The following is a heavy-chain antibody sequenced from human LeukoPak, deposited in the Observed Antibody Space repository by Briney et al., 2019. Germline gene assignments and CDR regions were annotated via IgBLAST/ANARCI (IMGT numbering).Heavy chain of an antibody. CDR3: AREKRRPPTYYDYVWGSYRPQGWFDP. CDR1: GYTFTSYG. J-gene: IGHJ5*02. D-gene: IGHD3-16*02. Sequence: ASVKVSCKASGYTFTSYGISWVRQAPGQGLEWMGWISAYNGNTNYAQKLQGRVTMTTDTSTSTAYMELRSLRSDDTAVYYCAREKRRPPTYYDYVWGSYRPQGWFDPWGQGTLVTVSS. CDR2: ISAYNGNT. V-gene: IGHV1-18*01.